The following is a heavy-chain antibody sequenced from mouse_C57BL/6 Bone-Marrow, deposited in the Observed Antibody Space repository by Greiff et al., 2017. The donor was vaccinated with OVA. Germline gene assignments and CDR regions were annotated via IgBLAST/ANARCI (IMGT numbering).Heavy chain of an antibody. D-gene: IGHD1-1*01. CDR2: IHPNSGST. CDR1: GYTFTSYW. CDR3: ARWGSKDY. Sequence: VQLQQSGAELVKPGDSVKLSCKASGYTFTSYWMHWVKQRPGQGLEWIGMIHPNSGSTNYNEKFKSKATLTVDKSSSTAYMQLSSLTSEDSAVYYCARWGSKDYWGQGTTLTVSS. V-gene: IGHV1-64*01. J-gene: IGHJ2*01.